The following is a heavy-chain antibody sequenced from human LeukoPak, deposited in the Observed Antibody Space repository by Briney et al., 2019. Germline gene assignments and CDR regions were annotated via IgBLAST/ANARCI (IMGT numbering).Heavy chain of an antibody. J-gene: IGHJ4*02. CDR1: GGSISSYY. CDR2: VYSTGST. CDR3: ATDQEFYLDY. V-gene: IGHV4-4*07. Sequence: SETLSLTCTVSGGSISSYYWSWIRQPAGKGLEWIGRVYSTGSTNYNPSLKSRVTISVEKSKNQLSLKMNHANAADTAVYYCATDQEFYLDYWGQGTLVTVSS.